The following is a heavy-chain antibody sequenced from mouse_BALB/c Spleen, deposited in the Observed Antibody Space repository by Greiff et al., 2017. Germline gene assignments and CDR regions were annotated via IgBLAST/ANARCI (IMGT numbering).Heavy chain of an antibody. J-gene: IGHJ3*01. CDR1: GYAFTNYL. CDR2: INPGSGGT. D-gene: IGHD1-2*01. CDR3: ARSSLLRGFAY. V-gene: IGHV1-54*01. Sequence: QGQLQQSGAELVRPGTSVKVSCKASGYAFTNYLIEWVKQRPGQGLEWIGVINPGSGGTNYNEKFKGKATLTADKSSSTAYMQLSSLTSDDSAVYFCARSSLLRGFAYWGQGTLVTVSA.